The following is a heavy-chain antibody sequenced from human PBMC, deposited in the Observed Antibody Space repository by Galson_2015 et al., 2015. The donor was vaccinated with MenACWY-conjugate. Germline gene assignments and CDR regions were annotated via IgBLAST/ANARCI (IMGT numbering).Heavy chain of an antibody. Sequence: SLRLSCAASGVTFSNAWMTWVRQAPGKGLEWVGRIKSKSDGGTIDYAAPVKGRFTISRDESENTLYLQMNSLKIGDAAVYYCNTDFQRRWVMRRGAFWGHGTLVTVSS. CDR3: NTDFQRRWVMRRGAF. D-gene: IGHD2-21*01. CDR1: GVTFSNAW. V-gene: IGHV3-15*01. CDR2: IKSKSDGGTI. J-gene: IGHJ4*01.